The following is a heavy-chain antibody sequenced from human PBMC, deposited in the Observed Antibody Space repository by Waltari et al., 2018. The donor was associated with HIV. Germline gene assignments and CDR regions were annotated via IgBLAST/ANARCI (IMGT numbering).Heavy chain of an antibody. CDR3: TTDVYDGSGGNAFDV. Sequence: EVQLVESGGGLVKPGGSLRLSCAVSGFDFTNAWLNWVRQAPGKGLEWIGRIKSHSDVGTSYYAAPLKGRFSISRDDSQRTLFLQISSLMTEDTGVYYCTTDVYDGSGGNAFDVWGQGTMVTVSS. V-gene: IGHV3-15*01. J-gene: IGHJ3*01. D-gene: IGHD5-12*01. CDR1: GFDFTNAW. CDR2: IKSHSDVGTS.